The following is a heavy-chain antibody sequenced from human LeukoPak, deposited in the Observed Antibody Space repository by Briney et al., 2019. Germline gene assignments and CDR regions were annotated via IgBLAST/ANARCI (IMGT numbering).Heavy chain of an antibody. D-gene: IGHD3-22*01. V-gene: IGHV1-69*13. CDR2: IIPIFGTA. CDR3: ARVYYYDSSGYYDAFDI. Sequence: SVKVSCKASGGTFSSYAISWVRQAPGQGLEWMGGIIPIFGTANYAQKFQGRVTITADGSTSTAYMELSSLRSEDTAVYYCARVYYYDSSGYYDAFDIWGQGTMVTVSS. J-gene: IGHJ3*02. CDR1: GGTFSSYA.